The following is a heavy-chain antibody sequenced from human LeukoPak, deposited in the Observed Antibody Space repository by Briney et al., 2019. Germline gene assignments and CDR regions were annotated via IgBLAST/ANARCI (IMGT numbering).Heavy chain of an antibody. J-gene: IGHJ4*02. D-gene: IGHD3-10*01. Sequence: GGSLRLSCAASGFTFSSYAMSWVRQAPGKGLEWVSYISSSGSTIYYADSVKGRFTISRDNAKNSLYLQMNSLRAGDTAVYYCARGSSMVRGVLGYWGQGTLVTVSS. CDR2: ISSSGSTI. CDR1: GFTFSSYA. V-gene: IGHV3-48*04. CDR3: ARGSSMVRGVLGY.